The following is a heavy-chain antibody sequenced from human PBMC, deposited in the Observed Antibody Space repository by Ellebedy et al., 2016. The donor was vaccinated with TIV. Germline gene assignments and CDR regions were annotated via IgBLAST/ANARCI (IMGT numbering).Heavy chain of an antibody. D-gene: IGHD4-17*01. Sequence: SETLSLTXAVYGGSFSGYYWSWIRQPPGKGLEWIGEINHSGSTNYNPSLKSRVTISVDTSKNQFSLKLSSVTAADTAVYYCARGLSRGYGDLSSRVSNPVDYWGQGTLVTVSS. J-gene: IGHJ4*02. CDR1: GGSFSGYY. V-gene: IGHV4-34*01. CDR2: INHSGST. CDR3: ARGLSRGYGDLSSRVSNPVDY.